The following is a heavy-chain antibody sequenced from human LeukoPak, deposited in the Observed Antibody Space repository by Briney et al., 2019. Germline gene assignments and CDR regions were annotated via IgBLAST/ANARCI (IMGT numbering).Heavy chain of an antibody. CDR2: INYSGST. V-gene: IGHV4-34*01. Sequence: SETLSLTCAVYGGSFSGYYWSWIRQPPGKGLEWIGEINYSGSTNYTPSLKSRVTISVDTSKNQFSLKLSSVTAADTAVYYCARALGRIRFLEWLSPIGYWGQGTLVTVSS. D-gene: IGHD3-3*01. CDR1: GGSFSGYY. J-gene: IGHJ4*02. CDR3: ARALGRIRFLEWLSPIGY.